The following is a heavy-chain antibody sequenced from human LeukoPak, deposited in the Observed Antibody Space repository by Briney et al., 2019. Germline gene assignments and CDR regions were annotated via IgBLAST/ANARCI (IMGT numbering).Heavy chain of an antibody. D-gene: IGHD3-3*01. J-gene: IGHJ4*02. CDR3: ARDGPDFWSGYYDY. V-gene: IGHV1-18*01. CDR1: GYTFTSYG. CDR2: ISAYNGNT. Sequence: EASVKVSCKASGYTFTSYGISWVRQAPGQGLEWMGWISAYNGNTNYAQKLQGRVTMTTDTSTSTAYMELRSLRSDDTAVYYCARDGPDFWSGYYDYWGQGTLVTVSS.